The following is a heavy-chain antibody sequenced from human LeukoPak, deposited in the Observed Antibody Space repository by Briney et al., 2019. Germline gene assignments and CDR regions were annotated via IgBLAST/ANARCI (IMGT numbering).Heavy chain of an antibody. CDR3: VRWGSGNYYRYFDY. CDR1: GFTFSSHW. Sequence: GGSLRLSCAASGFTFSSHWMTWVRQAPGKGLEWVANIKDDGSDKYYVDSVKGRFTISRDNAKNSLYLQMNSLRAEDAAVYYCVRWGSGNYYRYFDYWGQGTQVTVSS. D-gene: IGHD3-10*01. V-gene: IGHV3-7*01. J-gene: IGHJ4*02. CDR2: IKDDGSDK.